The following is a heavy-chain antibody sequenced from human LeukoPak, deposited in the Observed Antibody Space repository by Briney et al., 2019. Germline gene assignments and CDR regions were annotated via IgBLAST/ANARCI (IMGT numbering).Heavy chain of an antibody. CDR3: ARGRRLVGAQRPPYFYYYYFDV. D-gene: IGHD1-26*01. J-gene: IGHJ6*03. CDR2: INHSGNT. Sequence: PSETLSRTCTVYGGSFSDYFWTWIRQSPGKGLEWIGDINHSGNTNYNPSLKSRVTISVDTSKNQFSLNLTSVTAADTAVYFCARGRRLVGAQRPPYFYYYYFDVWGKGTTVTVSS. V-gene: IGHV4-34*01. CDR1: GGSFSDYF.